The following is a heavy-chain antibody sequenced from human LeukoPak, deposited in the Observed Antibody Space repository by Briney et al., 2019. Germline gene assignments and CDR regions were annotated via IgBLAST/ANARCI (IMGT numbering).Heavy chain of an antibody. Sequence: PSETLSLTCAVYGGSFSGYYWSWIRQPPGKGLEWIGEINHSGSTNYNPSLKSRVTISVDTSKNQFSLKLSSVTAADTAVYYCARGPAPTRTYGDYRYWGQGTLVTVSS. D-gene: IGHD4-17*01. V-gene: IGHV4-34*01. J-gene: IGHJ4*02. CDR1: GGSFSGYY. CDR3: ARGPAPTRTYGDYRY. CDR2: INHSGST.